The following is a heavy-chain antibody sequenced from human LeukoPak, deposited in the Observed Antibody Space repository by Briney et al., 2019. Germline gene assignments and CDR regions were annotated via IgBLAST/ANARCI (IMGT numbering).Heavy chain of an antibody. V-gene: IGHV1-2*02. Sequence: ASVKVSCEASGYTFTGNFMHWVRQAPGQGLEWMGWINPNSGGTNYAQKFQGRVTMTRDTSISTAYMELSRLKSDDTAVYYCARERPNSSSWYARWFDPWGQGTLVTVSS. CDR1: GYTFTGNF. D-gene: IGHD6-13*01. CDR2: INPNSGGT. J-gene: IGHJ5*02. CDR3: ARERPNSSSWYARWFDP.